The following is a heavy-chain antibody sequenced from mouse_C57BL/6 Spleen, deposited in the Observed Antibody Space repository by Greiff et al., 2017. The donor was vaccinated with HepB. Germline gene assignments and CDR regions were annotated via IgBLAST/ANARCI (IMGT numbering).Heavy chain of an antibody. D-gene: IGHD3-3*01. J-gene: IGHJ1*03. CDR1: GYAFTNYL. V-gene: IGHV1-54*01. CDR3: ARSEGTYWYFDV. CDR2: INPGSGGT. Sequence: QVQLQQSGAELVRPGTSVKVSCKASGYAFTNYLIEWVKQRPGQGLEWIGVINPGSGGTNYNEKFKGKATLTADKSSSTAYMQLSSLTSEDSAVYCCARSEGTYWYFDVWGTGTTVTVSS.